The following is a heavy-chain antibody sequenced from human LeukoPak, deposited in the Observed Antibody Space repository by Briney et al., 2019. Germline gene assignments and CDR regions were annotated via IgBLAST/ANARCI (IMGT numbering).Heavy chain of an antibody. Sequence: PGGSLRLSCAASGSTFSSYSMNWVRQAPGKGLEWVSSISSSSSYIYYADSVKGRFTISRDNAKNSLYLQMNSLRAEDTAVYYCARRFDFRDSSGYSPLFDYWGQGTLVTVSS. V-gene: IGHV3-21*01. CDR2: ISSSSSYI. D-gene: IGHD3-22*01. CDR1: GSTFSSYS. J-gene: IGHJ4*02. CDR3: ARRFDFRDSSGYSPLFDY.